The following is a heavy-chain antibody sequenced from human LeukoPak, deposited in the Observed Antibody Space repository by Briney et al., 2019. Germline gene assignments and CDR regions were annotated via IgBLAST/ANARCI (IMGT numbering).Heavy chain of an antibody. Sequence: PSGTLSLTCAVSGGSISSSNWWSWVRQPPGKGLEWIGEIYHSGSTNYNPSLKSRVTMSVDKSKNQFSLKLSSVTAADTAVYYCARVVRQQLPHKLDYYYGMDVWGKGTTVTVSS. CDR3: ARVVRQQLPHKLDYYYGMDV. V-gene: IGHV4-4*02. CDR2: IYHSGST. J-gene: IGHJ6*04. CDR1: GGSISSSNW. D-gene: IGHD6-13*01.